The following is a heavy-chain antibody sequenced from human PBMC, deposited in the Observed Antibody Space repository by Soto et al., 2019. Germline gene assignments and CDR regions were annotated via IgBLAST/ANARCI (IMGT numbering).Heavy chain of an antibody. CDR1: GFTFSSYG. Sequence: QVQLVESGGGVVQPGRSLRLSCAASGFTFSSYGMHWVRQAPGKGLEWVAVISYDGSNKYYADSVKGRFTISRDNSKNTLYLQMNSLRAEDTAVYYCAKGVVVAATQDYFDYWGQGTLVTVSS. D-gene: IGHD2-15*01. CDR3: AKGVVVAATQDYFDY. CDR2: ISYDGSNK. J-gene: IGHJ4*02. V-gene: IGHV3-30*18.